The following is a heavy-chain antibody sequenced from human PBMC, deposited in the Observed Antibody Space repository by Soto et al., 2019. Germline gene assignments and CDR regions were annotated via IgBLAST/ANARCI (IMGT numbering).Heavy chain of an antibody. J-gene: IGHJ4*02. CDR1: GGTFSSYA. Sequence: QVQLVQSGAEVKKPGSSVKVSCKASGGTFSSYAISWVRQAPGQGLEWMGGIIPIFGTANYAQKFQGRVTNTADESTSTAYMELSSLRSEDTAVYYCASRDQDYYDSSGYWAYWGQGTLVTVSS. D-gene: IGHD3-22*01. V-gene: IGHV1-69*12. CDR2: IIPIFGTA. CDR3: ASRDQDYYDSSGYWAY.